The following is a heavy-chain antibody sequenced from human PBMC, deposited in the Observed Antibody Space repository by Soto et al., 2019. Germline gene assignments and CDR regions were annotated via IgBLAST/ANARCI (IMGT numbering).Heavy chain of an antibody. CDR1: GYTFTGYY. D-gene: IGHD3-3*01. CDR2: INPNSGGT. V-gene: IGHV1-2*04. J-gene: IGHJ6*02. CDR3: AGDPSITIFGVVILNYGMDV. Sequence: GASVKVSCKASGYTFTGYYMHWVRQAPGQGLEWMGWINPNSGGTNYAQKFQGWVTMTRDTSISTAYMGLSRLRSDDTAVYYCAGDPSITIFGVVILNYGMDVWGQGTTVTVSS.